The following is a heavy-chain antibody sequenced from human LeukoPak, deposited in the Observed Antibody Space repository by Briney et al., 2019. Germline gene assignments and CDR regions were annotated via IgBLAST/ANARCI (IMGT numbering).Heavy chain of an antibody. Sequence: PGGSLRLSCAASGFTFSSYAMSWVRQAPGKGLEWVSAISGSGGSTYYADSVKGRFTISRDNSKNTLYLQMNSLRAEDTAVYCCAKVIAVAGRAFDYWGQGTLVTVSS. V-gene: IGHV3-23*01. J-gene: IGHJ4*02. CDR3: AKVIAVAGRAFDY. CDR1: GFTFSSYA. D-gene: IGHD6-19*01. CDR2: ISGSGGST.